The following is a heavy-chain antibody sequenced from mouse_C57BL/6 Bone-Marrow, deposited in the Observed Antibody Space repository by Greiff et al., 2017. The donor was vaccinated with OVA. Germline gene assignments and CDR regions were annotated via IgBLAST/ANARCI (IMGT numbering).Heavy chain of an antibody. Sequence: EVQLVESGAELVRPGASVKLSCTASGINIKDDYMHWVKQRPEQGLEWIGWIDPENGDTEYASKFQGKATITVDTSSNTAYLQLSSLTSEDTTVYYCDGYYYWGQGTTLTVSS. CDR2: IDPENGDT. CDR3: DGYYY. V-gene: IGHV14-4*01. J-gene: IGHJ2*01. D-gene: IGHD2-3*01. CDR1: GINIKDDY.